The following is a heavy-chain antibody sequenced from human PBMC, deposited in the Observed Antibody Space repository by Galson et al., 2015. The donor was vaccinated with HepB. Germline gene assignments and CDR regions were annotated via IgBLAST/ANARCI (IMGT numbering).Heavy chain of an antibody. V-gene: IGHV5-10-1*01. J-gene: IGHJ4*02. CDR1: GYSFTSYW. CDR2: IDPSDSYT. D-gene: IGHD2-15*01. Sequence: QSGAEVKKPGESLRISCKGSGYSFTSYWISWVRQMPGKGLEWMGRIDPSDSYTNYSPSFQGHVTISADKSISTAHLQWSSLKASDTAMYYCARPPRYCSGGSCYGYFDYWGQGTLVTVSS. CDR3: ARPPRYCSGGSCYGYFDY.